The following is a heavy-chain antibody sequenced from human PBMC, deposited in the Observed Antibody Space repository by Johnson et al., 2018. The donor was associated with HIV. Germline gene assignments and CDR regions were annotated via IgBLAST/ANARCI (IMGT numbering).Heavy chain of an antibody. V-gene: IGHV3-30*19. CDR1: GFTFNYYG. Sequence: VQVVESGGGVVQPGRSLRLSCAASGFTFNYYGMHWVRQAPGKGLEWVAVVSYDGSNKAFADSLKGRFTISRDNSKNTVYLQMNSLRVEDTAVYYCAKDPANWGWQGAFDIWGQGTMVTVSS. J-gene: IGHJ3*02. CDR3: AKDPANWGWQGAFDI. CDR2: VSYDGSNK. D-gene: IGHD7-27*01.